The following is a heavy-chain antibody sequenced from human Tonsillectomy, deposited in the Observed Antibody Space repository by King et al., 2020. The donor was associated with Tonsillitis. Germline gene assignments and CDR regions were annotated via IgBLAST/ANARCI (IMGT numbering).Heavy chain of an antibody. Sequence: VQLVESGGGLVQPGRSLRLSCAASGFNFDDYAIHWVRQAPGKGLEWVSGIRWNSGSRYYADSVKGRFTISSDNPKNSLYLQMSSLRADDTALYYCAKAEQYSSAWRPLDLWGQGTLVTVSS. J-gene: IGHJ5*02. D-gene: IGHD6-19*01. CDR1: GFNFDDYA. V-gene: IGHV3-9*01. CDR3: AKAEQYSSAWRPLDL. CDR2: IRWNSGSR.